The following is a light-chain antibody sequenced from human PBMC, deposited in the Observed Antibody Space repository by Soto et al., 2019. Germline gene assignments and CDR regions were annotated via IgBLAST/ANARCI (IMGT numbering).Light chain of an antibody. V-gene: IGKV1-5*01. CDR1: QTISSW. J-gene: IGKJ1*01. CDR3: QQYNSYWT. Sequence: IQITQSPSTLSATVGDKAPITFRASQTISSWLAWYQQKPGKAPKLLIYDASTLESGVPSRFSGSGSGTQFTLTISSLQPDDSATYYCQQYNSYWTFGQGAKVDI. CDR2: DAS.